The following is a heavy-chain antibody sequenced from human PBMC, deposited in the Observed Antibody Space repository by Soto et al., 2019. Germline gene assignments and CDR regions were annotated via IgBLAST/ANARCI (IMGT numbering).Heavy chain of an antibody. D-gene: IGHD6-6*01. CDR3: AKDKRICSSSSCYYYYYGMDV. Sequence: PWGSLRLSCAASGFTFRSYGMHWVRHAPGKGLEWVAVIWYDGSSKYYADSVKGRFTISRDNSKNTLYLQMNSLRAEDTAVYYCAKDKRICSSSSCYYYYYGMDVWGQGTTVTVSS. CDR2: IWYDGSSK. V-gene: IGHV3-30*02. J-gene: IGHJ6*02. CDR1: GFTFRSYG.